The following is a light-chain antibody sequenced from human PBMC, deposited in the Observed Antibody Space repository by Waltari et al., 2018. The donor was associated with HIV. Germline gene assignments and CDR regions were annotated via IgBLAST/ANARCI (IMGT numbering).Light chain of an antibody. V-gene: IGKV2-24*01. CDR1: QSPVRSDGDSY. J-gene: IGKJ4*01. CDR2: KTS. CDR3: MQTTQFPLT. Sequence: DIVMPQPPLSSPVTLGQPASIFCRSSQSPVRSDGDSYLSWLHQRPGQPPRVLIYKTSNRLSGVPDRFSGSGAGTDFTLTISRVEAEDVGVYYCMQTTQFPLTFGGGTKVEIK.